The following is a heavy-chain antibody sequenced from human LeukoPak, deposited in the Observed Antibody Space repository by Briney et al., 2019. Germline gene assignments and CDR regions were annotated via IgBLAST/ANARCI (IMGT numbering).Heavy chain of an antibody. CDR3: ARVLSGGSCIFDY. J-gene: IGHJ4*02. Sequence: PSATLALTCAVYGWSFSGYYWRWIRQPPGQGVEWGGENKHSGSTNYKPYLKSRVTISVATSRNQFSPKLSSGTAAETAVYYCARVLSGGSCIFDYWAQGTRVTFSS. D-gene: IGHD2-15*01. CDR1: GWSFSGYY. CDR2: NKHSGST. V-gene: IGHV4-34*01.